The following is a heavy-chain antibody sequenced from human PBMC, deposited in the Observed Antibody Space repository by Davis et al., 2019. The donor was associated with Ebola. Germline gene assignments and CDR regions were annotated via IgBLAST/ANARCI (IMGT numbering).Heavy chain of an antibody. J-gene: IGHJ4*02. Sequence: GGSLRLSCKGSGYSFTSYWIGWVRQMPGKGLDWMGIIYPGDSAVRYRPSFQGQVTISVDKSISTTYLQWSSLKASDTAIYYCAKAIYYYYDSSGFLDLWGQGTLVTVSS. CDR1: GYSFTSYW. CDR2: IYPGDSAV. CDR3: AKAIYYYYDSSGFLDL. D-gene: IGHD3-22*01. V-gene: IGHV5-51*01.